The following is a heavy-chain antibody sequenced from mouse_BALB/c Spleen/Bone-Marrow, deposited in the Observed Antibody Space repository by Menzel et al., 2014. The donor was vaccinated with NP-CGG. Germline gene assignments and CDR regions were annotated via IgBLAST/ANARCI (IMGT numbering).Heavy chain of an antibody. CDR1: GFNIKDYY. CDR2: IDPENGDT. V-gene: IGHV14-4*02. Sequence: CGAELVRSGASVKLSCTASGFNIKDYYMHWVKQRPEQGLEWIGWIDPENGDTEYAPKFQGKATMTADTSSNTAYLQLSSLTSEDTAVYYCNGNYYAMDYWGQGTPVTVSS. CDR3: NGNYYAMDY. J-gene: IGHJ4*01. D-gene: IGHD2-1*01.